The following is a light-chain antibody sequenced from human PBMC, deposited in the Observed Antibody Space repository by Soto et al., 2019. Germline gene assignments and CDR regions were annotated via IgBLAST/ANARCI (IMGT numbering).Light chain of an antibody. V-gene: IGKV1-39*01. CDR3: QQSYSTPLT. Sequence: DMEMTQSPSSLSASVGDRVTITCRASQSISNYLNWYQHKPGKVPKLLIDAASSLQSGVPTRFSGRVSRTDSTLTMNTLQTEDFATYYCQQSYSTPLTFGRGTKIEIK. CDR2: AAS. CDR1: QSISNY. J-gene: IGKJ4*01.